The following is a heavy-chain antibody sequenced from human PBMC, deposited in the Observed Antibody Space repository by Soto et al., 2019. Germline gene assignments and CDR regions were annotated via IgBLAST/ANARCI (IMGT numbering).Heavy chain of an antibody. Sequence: PSETLSLTSTVTGGYINDLYWRWIRQPPGKGLEWIGYIYYSGSTDYNPSLKGRFTISVDTSKNQFSLKLRSVTSADTAVYYCARVGGVAARTFDYWGQGTLVTVSS. D-gene: IGHD6-6*01. CDR3: ARVGGVAARTFDY. CDR2: IYYSGST. J-gene: IGHJ4*02. CDR1: GGYINDLY. V-gene: IGHV4-59*01.